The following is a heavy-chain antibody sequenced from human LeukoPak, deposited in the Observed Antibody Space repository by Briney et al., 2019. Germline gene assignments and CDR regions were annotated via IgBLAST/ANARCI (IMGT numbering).Heavy chain of an antibody. CDR2: IAYDGSGI. Sequence: QPGGSLRLSCATSGFTFSSYGMHWVRQAPGKGLEWVAVIAYDGSGINYADSVRGRFTISRDNAKNTLYLQMNSLRGEDTAVYYCTKVISYYYGSGSHDSDYWGQGTLVTVSS. CDR3: TKVISYYYGSGSHDSDY. CDR1: GFTFSSYG. J-gene: IGHJ4*02. D-gene: IGHD3-10*01. V-gene: IGHV3-30*18.